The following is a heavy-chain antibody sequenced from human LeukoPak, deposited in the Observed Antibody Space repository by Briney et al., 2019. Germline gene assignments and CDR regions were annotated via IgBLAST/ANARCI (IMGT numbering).Heavy chain of an antibody. D-gene: IGHD2-21*01. Sequence: GGSLKLSCAGSGFAFSNFDMNWVRQAPGEGLEWVSVIYSGGSTYYADSVKGRFTISRDNSKNTLYLQMNGLRAEDTAVYYCARGDWYYYYMDVWGKGTTVTVSS. CDR1: GFAFSNFD. CDR3: ARGDWYYYYMDV. J-gene: IGHJ6*03. CDR2: IYSGGST. V-gene: IGHV3-66*02.